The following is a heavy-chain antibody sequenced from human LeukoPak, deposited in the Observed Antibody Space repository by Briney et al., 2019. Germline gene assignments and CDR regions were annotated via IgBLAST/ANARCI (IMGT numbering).Heavy chain of an antibody. CDR2: IYWDGNK. D-gene: IGHD2-21*02. CDR1: GFSLSTSGVG. V-gene: IGHV2-5*02. J-gene: IGHJ6*02. CDR3: ARTFCGGDCYVSGYYYGMDV. Sequence: SGPTLVKPTQTLTLTCTFSGFSLSTSGVGVAWIRQPPGKALEWLVLIYWDGNKRYSPSLKTRLTITKDTSKNQVVLTMTNMDPVDTGTYYCARTFCGGDCYVSGYYYGMDVWGQGTTVTVSS.